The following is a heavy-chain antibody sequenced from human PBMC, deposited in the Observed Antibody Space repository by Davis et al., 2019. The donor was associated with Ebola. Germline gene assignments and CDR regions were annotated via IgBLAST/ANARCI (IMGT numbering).Heavy chain of an antibody. CDR1: GFTFSKYA. J-gene: IGHJ4*02. CDR3: ARGSRYQVLMPLDH. CDR2: ISFDDSNK. D-gene: IGHD2-2*01. V-gene: IGHV3-30-3*01. Sequence: GESLKISCAASGFTFSKYAMHWVRQAPGKGLEWMSMISFDDSNKYYADSVKGRFTISRDNSKNTLYLQLNSVRPEDTAVYFCARGSRYQVLMPLDHWGQGTLVTVSS.